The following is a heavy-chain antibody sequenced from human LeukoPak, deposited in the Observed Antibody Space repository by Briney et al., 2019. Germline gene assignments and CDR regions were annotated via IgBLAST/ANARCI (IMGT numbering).Heavy chain of an antibody. CDR1: GFTFSSYA. CDR2: IRYDGSNK. CDR3: ARAFWGAAAFYYYYYYYMDV. Sequence: TGGSLRLSCAASGFTFSSYAMHWVRQAPGKGLEWVAFIRYDGSNKYYADSVKGRFSISRDDAKNTLYLQMNSLRAEDTAVYYCARAFWGAAAFYYYYYYYMDVWGKGTTVTISS. J-gene: IGHJ6*03. D-gene: IGHD6-13*01. V-gene: IGHV3-30*02.